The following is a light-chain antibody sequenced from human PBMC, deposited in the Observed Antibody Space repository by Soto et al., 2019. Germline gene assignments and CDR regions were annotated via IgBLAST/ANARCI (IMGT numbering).Light chain of an antibody. Sequence: EIVLTHSPGTLSLSPGERATLSCRASQSISSTYLAWYQQKPGQAPRLLIYSASTRATGIPARFSGSGSGTEFTLTISSLQSEDFAVYYCQQYGSSPITFGQGTRLEIK. V-gene: IGKV3-20*01. CDR3: QQYGSSPIT. CDR2: SAS. CDR1: QSISSTY. J-gene: IGKJ5*01.